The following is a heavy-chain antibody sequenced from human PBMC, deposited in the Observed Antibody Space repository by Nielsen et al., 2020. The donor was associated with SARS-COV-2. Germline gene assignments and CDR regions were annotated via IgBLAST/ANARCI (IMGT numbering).Heavy chain of an antibody. CDR3: TRDPGYYHGMDV. Sequence: SQTLSLTRVISGDRVSSSSVAWNWLRQSPSRGLEWLGRIYYRSKWFYEYATFVRSRITIDPDTSKNHFSLHLNSVTSEDTAMYYCTRDPGYYHGMDVWGQGTTVIVSS. CDR1: GDRVSSSSVA. V-gene: IGHV6-1*01. CDR2: IYYRSKWFY. J-gene: IGHJ6*02.